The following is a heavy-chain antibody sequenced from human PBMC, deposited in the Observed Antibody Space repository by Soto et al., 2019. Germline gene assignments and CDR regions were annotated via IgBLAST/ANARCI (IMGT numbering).Heavy chain of an antibody. V-gene: IGHV1-18*04. CDR3: ARNHYDSRRVNWFDP. J-gene: IGHJ5*02. Sequence: QVQLVQSGAEVKKPGASVKVSCKASGYTFTSYGISWVRQAPGQGLEWMGWISPYNANTNYAQKVQGRVTMTTDTSTSTAYMELTSLRSDDTAVYYCARNHYDSRRVNWFDPWGQGTLFTVSS. CDR2: ISPYNANT. D-gene: IGHD3-22*01. CDR1: GYTFTSYG.